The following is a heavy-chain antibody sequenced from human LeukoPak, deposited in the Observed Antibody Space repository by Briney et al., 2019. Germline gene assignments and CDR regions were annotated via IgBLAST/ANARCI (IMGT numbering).Heavy chain of an antibody. D-gene: IGHD6-19*01. CDR3: ARVEPGIAVAGKHRNISRFDP. Sequence: PSETLSLTCAVYGGSFSGYYWSWIRQPPGKGLEWIGEINHSGSTNYNPSLKSRVTISVDTSKNQFSLKLSSVTAADTAVYYCARVEPGIAVAGKHRNISRFDPWGQGTLVTVSS. V-gene: IGHV4-34*01. J-gene: IGHJ5*02. CDR1: GGSFSGYY. CDR2: INHSGST.